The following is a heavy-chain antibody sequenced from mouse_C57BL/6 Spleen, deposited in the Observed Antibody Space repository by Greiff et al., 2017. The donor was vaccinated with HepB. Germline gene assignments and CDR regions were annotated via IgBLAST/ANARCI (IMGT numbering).Heavy chain of an antibody. CDR1: GYTFTSYW. CDR3: ARTLFYYDYDAWFAY. Sequence: QVQLQQPGAELVKPGASVKLSCKASGYTFTSYWMHWVKQRPGQGLEWIGMIHPNSGSTNYNEKFKSKATLTVDKSSSTAYMQLSSLTSEDSSVYYGARTLFYYDYDAWFAYWGQGTLVTVSA. D-gene: IGHD2-4*01. CDR2: IHPNSGST. J-gene: IGHJ3*01. V-gene: IGHV1-64*01.